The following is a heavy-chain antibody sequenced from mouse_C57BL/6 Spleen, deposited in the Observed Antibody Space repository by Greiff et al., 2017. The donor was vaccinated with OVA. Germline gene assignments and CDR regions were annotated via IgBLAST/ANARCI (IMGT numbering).Heavy chain of an antibody. CDR2: INPNNGGT. CDR3: ARSTPKAYAMDY. V-gene: IGHV1-26*01. J-gene: IGHJ4*01. Sequence: EVQLQQSGPELVKPGASVKISCKASGYTFTDYYMNWVKQSHGKSLEWIGDINPNNGGTSYNQKFKGKATLTVDKSSSTAYMELRSLTSEDSAVYYCARSTPKAYAMDYWGQGTSVTVSS. CDR1: GYTFTDYY.